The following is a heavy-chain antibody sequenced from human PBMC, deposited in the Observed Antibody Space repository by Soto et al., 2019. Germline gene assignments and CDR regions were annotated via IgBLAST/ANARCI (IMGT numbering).Heavy chain of an antibody. CDR2: ISVSGGST. J-gene: IGHJ5*02. CDR3: AKDKLPRYALPNWFDP. CDR1: GFTFSSYA. D-gene: IGHD2-2*01. Sequence: GGSLRLSCAASGFTFSSYAISWVRQAPGRGLEWVSVISVSGGSTYYADSVKGRFTISRDNSKNTLYLQMNSLRAEDTAVYYCAKDKLPRYALPNWFDPWGQGTLVTVSS. V-gene: IGHV3-23*01.